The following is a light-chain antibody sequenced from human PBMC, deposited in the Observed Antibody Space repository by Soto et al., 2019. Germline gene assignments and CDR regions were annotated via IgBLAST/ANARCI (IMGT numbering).Light chain of an antibody. CDR3: QLYGSSPPRYT. V-gene: IGKV3-20*01. Sequence: ESVLTQSPGTLSLSPGERAALSCRASQSVSSSYLAWYQQKSGQAPRLLIYAASTRATGIPDRFGGSGSGTDFTLTISRLEPEDFAVYFCQLYGSSPPRYTFGQGTKLEIK. CDR1: QSVSSSY. J-gene: IGKJ2*01. CDR2: AAS.